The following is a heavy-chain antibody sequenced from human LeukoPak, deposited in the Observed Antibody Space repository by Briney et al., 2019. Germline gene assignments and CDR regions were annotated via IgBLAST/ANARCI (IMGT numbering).Heavy chain of an antibody. V-gene: IGHV3-23*01. CDR2: ISGSGGST. CDR3: AKRRGYSYAADDAFDI. J-gene: IGHJ3*02. D-gene: IGHD5-18*01. Sequence: GGSLRLSCAASGFTFSSYAMSWVRQAPGKGLEWVSVISGSGGSTYTADSVKGHFTISRDNSRNTLYLQMNSLRAEDTAVYFCAKRRGYSYAADDAFDIWGQGTVVIVSS. CDR1: GFTFSSYA.